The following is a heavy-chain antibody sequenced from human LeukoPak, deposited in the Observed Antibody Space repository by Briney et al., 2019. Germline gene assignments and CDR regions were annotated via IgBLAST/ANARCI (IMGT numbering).Heavy chain of an antibody. CDR2: VFVGSGNT. CDR3: AAGVVVAATPRDHYYGMDV. J-gene: IGHJ6*02. D-gene: IGHD2-15*01. Sequence: SVKVSCKASGFTFTSSAVQWVRQARGQRLEWIGWVFVGSGNTNYAQKFQERVTITRDMSTSTAYMELSSLRSEDTAVYYCAAGVVVAATPRDHYYGMDVWGQGTTVTVSS. CDR1: GFTFTSSA. V-gene: IGHV1-58*01.